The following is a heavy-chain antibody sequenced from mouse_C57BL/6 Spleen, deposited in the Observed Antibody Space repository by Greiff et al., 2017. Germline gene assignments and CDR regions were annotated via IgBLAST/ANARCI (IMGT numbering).Heavy chain of an antibody. Sequence: VKLVESGAELVKPGASVKISCKASGYAFSSYWMNWVKQRPGKGLAWIGQIYPGDGDTNYNGKFKGKATLTADKSSSTAYMQLSSLTSEDSAVYFCAVYSSSYEWYFDVWGTGTTVTVSS. D-gene: IGHD1-1*01. J-gene: IGHJ1*03. CDR1: GYAFSSYW. V-gene: IGHV1-80*01. CDR3: AVYSSSYEWYFDV. CDR2: IYPGDGDT.